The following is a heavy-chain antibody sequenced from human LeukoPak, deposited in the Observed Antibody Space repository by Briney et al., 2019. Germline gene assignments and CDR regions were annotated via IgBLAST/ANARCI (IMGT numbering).Heavy chain of an antibody. Sequence: GGSLRLSCAASGFTFSTYSMNWIRQAPGKGLEWVSFIRHDSTDLYYADSVKGRFTISRDNVKNLLYLQMNSLTAEDTAVYYCARDWFGETVWGRGTLVTVSS. CDR1: GFTFSTYS. CDR3: ARDWFGETV. J-gene: IGHJ4*02. D-gene: IGHD3-10*01. CDR2: IRHDSTDL. V-gene: IGHV3-48*01.